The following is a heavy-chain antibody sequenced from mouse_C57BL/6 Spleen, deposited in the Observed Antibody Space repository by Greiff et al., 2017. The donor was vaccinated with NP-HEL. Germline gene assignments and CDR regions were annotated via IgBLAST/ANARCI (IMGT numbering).Heavy chain of an antibody. CDR3: VRSGIYYAMDY. V-gene: IGHV10-1*01. Sequence: EVKLVESGGGLVQPKGSLKLSCAASGFSFNTYAMNWVRQAPGKGLEWVARIRSKSNNYATYYADSVKDRFTISRDDSESMLYLQMNNLKTEDTAMYYCVRSGIYYAMDYWGQGTSVTVSS. D-gene: IGHD1-1*02. CDR1: GFSFNTYA. CDR2: IRSKSNNYAT. J-gene: IGHJ4*01.